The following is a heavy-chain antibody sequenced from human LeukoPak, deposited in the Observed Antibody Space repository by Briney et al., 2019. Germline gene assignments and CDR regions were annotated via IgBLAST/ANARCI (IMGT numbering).Heavy chain of an antibody. Sequence: SQTLSLTCVVSGGSMSSGGYSWSWIRQPPGKGLEWIGYIYYSGSTYYNPSLKSRVTISVDTSKNQFSLKLSSVTAADTAVYYCARDRYSYGLDYWGQGTLVTVSS. J-gene: IGHJ4*02. CDR3: ARDRYSYGLDY. CDR1: GGSMSSGGYS. D-gene: IGHD5-18*01. V-gene: IGHV4-31*02. CDR2: IYYSGST.